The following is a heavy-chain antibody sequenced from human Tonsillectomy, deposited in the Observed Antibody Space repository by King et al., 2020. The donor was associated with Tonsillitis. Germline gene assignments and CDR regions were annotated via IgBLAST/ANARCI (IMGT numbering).Heavy chain of an antibody. CDR1: GGSISSNSYY. J-gene: IGHJ4*02. V-gene: IGHV4-61*02. Sequence: QLQESGPGLVKPSHTLSLTCTVSGGSISSNSYYWSWIRQPAGKGLEWIGRIYPSGSTNYNPSLNSRVTISVDTSKNQLSLRLSSVTAADTAIYYCARDTGARYFDYWGQGTLVTVSS. CDR2: IYPSGST. D-gene: IGHD1-26*01. CDR3: ARDTGARYFDY.